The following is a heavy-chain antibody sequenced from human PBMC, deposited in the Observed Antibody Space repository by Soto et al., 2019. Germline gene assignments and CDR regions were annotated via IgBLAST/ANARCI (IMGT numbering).Heavy chain of an antibody. CDR3: AAEATILNWFDP. Sequence: GGSLRLSCAASGFTFSSYSMNWVRQAPGKGLEWVSYISSSSSTIYYADFVKGRFTISRDNAKNSLYLQMNSLRAEDTAVYYCAAEATILNWFDPWGQGTLVTVSS. CDR2: ISSSSSTI. V-gene: IGHV3-48*01. J-gene: IGHJ5*02. D-gene: IGHD5-12*01. CDR1: GFTFSSYS.